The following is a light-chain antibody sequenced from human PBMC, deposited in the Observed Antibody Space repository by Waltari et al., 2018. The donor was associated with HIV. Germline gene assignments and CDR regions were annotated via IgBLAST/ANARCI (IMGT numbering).Light chain of an antibody. V-gene: IGKV3-20*01. J-gene: IGKJ2*01. CDR1: ESVSSGY. CDR2: AAS. Sequence: EIVLTQSPGTLSLSPGARATLSCRASESVSSGYLVWSQQEPGRAPRLLIYAASSRATGVPDRFSGSGSGTDFTLTISRLEPEDFAVYYCQQYGTSPYTFGQGTKLEIK. CDR3: QQYGTSPYT.